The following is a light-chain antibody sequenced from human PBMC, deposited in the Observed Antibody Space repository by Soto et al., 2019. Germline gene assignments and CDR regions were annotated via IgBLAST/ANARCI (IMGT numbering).Light chain of an antibody. V-gene: IGKV1-5*03. J-gene: IGKJ5*01. CDR1: QIIDTW. CDR2: KAS. CDR3: QQYNNWPFS. Sequence: DIQMTQSPSSLSASVGDRITITCRASQIIDTWLAWYQQKPGKAPKLLIYKASTLKSGVPSRFSGSGSGTEFTLSISGLQSEDFAVYFCQQYNNWPFSFGQGTRLEIK.